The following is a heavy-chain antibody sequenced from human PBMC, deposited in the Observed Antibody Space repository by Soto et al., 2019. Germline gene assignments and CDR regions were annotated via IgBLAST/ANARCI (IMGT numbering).Heavy chain of an antibody. CDR3: ARGVYDYWSGYYAGSGLDV. J-gene: IGHJ6*02. CDR2: IYYSGNT. D-gene: IGHD3-3*01. V-gene: IGHV4-59*13. CDR1: GDSMSPFY. Sequence: TSETLSLTCTVSGDSMSPFYWNWIRQSPGKGLEWIGYIYYSGNTNYNPSLKSRVAISVDTSKNQFSLKLSSVTAADTAVYYCARGVYDYWSGYYAGSGLDVWGQGTTVTVSS.